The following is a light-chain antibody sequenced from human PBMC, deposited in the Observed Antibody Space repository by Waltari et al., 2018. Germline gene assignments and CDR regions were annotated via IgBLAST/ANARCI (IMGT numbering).Light chain of an antibody. CDR1: SSDSGGYEY. J-gene: IGLJ2*01. Sequence: SALTQPDSVSGSPGQSITISCSAFSSDSGGYEYVSWYQQHPGKAPKVIIYDVSNRPLGVSTRFSGSKSGSSASLTISGLQAEDEADYYCSSFTSSTTGIFGGGTKLTVL. V-gene: IGLV2-14*01. CDR2: DVS. CDR3: SSFTSSTTGI.